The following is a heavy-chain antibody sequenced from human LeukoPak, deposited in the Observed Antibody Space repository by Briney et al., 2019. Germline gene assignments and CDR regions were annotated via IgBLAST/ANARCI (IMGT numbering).Heavy chain of an antibody. D-gene: IGHD3-16*02. V-gene: IGHV3-21*01. CDR1: GFTFSSYS. J-gene: IGHJ4*02. CDR3: ARLTFGGVIVNRYFDY. CDR2: ISSSSSYI. Sequence: GGSLRLSCAASGFTFSSYSMNWVRQAPGKGLEWVSSISSSSSYIYYADSVKGRFTISRDNAKNSLYLQMNSLRAEDTAVYYCARLTFGGVIVNRYFDYWGQGTLVTVSS.